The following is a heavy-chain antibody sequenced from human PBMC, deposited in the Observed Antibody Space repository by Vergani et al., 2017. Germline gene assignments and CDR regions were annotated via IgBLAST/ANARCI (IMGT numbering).Heavy chain of an antibody. CDR2: IGTAGDT. V-gene: IGHV3-13*04. CDR3: ARVRGGGSYYYYYYGMDV. J-gene: IGHJ6*02. D-gene: IGHD1-26*01. CDR1: GFTFSSYD. Sequence: EVQLVESGGGLVQPGGSLRLSCAASGFTFSSYDMHWVRPATGKGLEWVSAIGTAGDTYYPGSVKGRFTISRENAKNSLYLQMNSLRAGDTAVYYCARVRGGGSYYYYYYGMDVWGQGTTVTVSS.